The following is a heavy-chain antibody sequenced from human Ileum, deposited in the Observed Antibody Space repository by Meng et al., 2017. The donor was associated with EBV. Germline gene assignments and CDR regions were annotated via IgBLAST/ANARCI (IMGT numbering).Heavy chain of an antibody. Sequence: QVRLQAPGPGLVKPSGTLSLTCAVSGGSVSSGNGWSWVRQSPGKGLEWIGEIYQSGSTNYNPSLESRVTISLDKSENQLSLRLTSVTAADTAVYYCAREGGSFDILTGYDIWGQGTLVTVSS. CDR2: IYQSGST. J-gene: IGHJ4*02. CDR3: AREGGSFDILTGYDI. CDR1: GGSVSSGNG. V-gene: IGHV4-4*02. D-gene: IGHD3-9*01.